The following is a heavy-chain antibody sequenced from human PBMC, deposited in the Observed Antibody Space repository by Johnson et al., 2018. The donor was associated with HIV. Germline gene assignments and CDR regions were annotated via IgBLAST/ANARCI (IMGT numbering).Heavy chain of an antibody. CDR3: ARSYSGSTWDAFDI. CDR2: LSYDGSIK. Sequence: QVQLVESGGGLIQPGGSLRLSCAASGFTVSSNYMSWVRQAPGKGLEWVAVLSYDGSIKYYADSVRGRFTISRDNSKNTLYLQMNSLRAEDTAVYYCARSYSGSTWDAFDIWGQGTLVTVSS. CDR1: GFTVSSNY. J-gene: IGHJ3*02. V-gene: IGHV3-30*03. D-gene: IGHD1-26*01.